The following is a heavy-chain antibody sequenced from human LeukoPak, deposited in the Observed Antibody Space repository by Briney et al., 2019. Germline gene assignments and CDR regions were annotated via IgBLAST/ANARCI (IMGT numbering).Heavy chain of an antibody. CDR3: AKSPGAPDY. Sequence: GGSLRLSCAASGFTFSDYYMSWIRQAPGKGLEWVSAISGSGGSTYYADSVKGRFTISRDNSKNTLYLQMNSLRAEDTAVYYCAKSPGAPDYWGQGTLVTVSS. V-gene: IGHV3-23*01. CDR2: ISGSGGST. CDR1: GFTFSDYY. J-gene: IGHJ4*02.